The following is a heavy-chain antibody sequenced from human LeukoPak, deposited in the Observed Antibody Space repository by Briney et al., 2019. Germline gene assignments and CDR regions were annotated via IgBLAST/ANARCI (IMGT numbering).Heavy chain of an antibody. CDR2: TKRDGSDK. V-gene: IGHV3-7*01. CDR3: AKDRAAGVNDAFDI. D-gene: IGHD6-13*01. J-gene: IGHJ3*02. Sequence: GASLRFSCAASGFTFSSDWMSWVREAPGRGVEWVDNTKRDGSDKYYVDSVKGRFTISRDNAKNSLYLQMNSLRTEDTAVYYCAKDRAAGVNDAFDIWGQGTMVTVSS. CDR1: GFTFSSDW.